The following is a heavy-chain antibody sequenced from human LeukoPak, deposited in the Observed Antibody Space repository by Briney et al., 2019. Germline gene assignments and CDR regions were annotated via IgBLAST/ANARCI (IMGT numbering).Heavy chain of an antibody. CDR3: AGPGRDYYYYYHMDV. CDR2: IHPNSGGT. V-gene: IGHV1-2*02. J-gene: IGHJ6*03. CDR1: GNTFIGFY. Sequence: ASVKVSCKTSGNTFIGFYMHWARQAPGQGLEWMGWIHPNSGGTKYAQKFQGRVTMTRDTSISTVYMELSSLRSDDTAVYYCAGPGRDYYYYYHMDVWGKGTTVTVSS.